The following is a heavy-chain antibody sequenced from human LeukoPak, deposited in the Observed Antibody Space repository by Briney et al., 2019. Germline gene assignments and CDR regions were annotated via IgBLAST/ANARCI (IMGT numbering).Heavy chain of an antibody. V-gene: IGHV1-3*01. CDR2: INAGNGNT. Sequence: ASVKVSCKASGYTFTGYAMHWVRQAPGQRLEWMGWINAGNGNTKYSQKFQGRVTITRDTSASTAYMELSSLRSEDTAVYYCAKSAIKGYYYYGMDVWGQGTTVTVSS. CDR3: AKSAIKGYYYYGMDV. D-gene: IGHD5-12*01. CDR1: GYTFTGYA. J-gene: IGHJ6*02.